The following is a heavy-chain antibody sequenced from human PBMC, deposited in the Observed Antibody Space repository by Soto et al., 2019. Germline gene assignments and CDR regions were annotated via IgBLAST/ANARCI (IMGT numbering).Heavy chain of an antibody. D-gene: IGHD3-22*01. V-gene: IGHV6-1*01. CDR2: TYYRSKWYN. J-gene: IGHJ3*02. Sequence: SQTLSLTCAISGDSVSSNSAAWNWIRQSPSRCLDWLGRTYYRSKWYNDYAVSVKSRITINPDTSKNQFSLQLNSVTPEDTAVYYCTYYYYDSSGYSGFDIWGQGTMVTVSS. CDR3: TYYYYDSSGYSGFDI. CDR1: GDSVSSNSAA.